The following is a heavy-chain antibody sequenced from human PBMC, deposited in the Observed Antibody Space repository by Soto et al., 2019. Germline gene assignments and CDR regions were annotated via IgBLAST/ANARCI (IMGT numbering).Heavy chain of an antibody. Sequence: PGGSLRPSCAASGSTLSSYSMNWVRQAPGKGLEWVSYISSSSSTIYYADSVKGRFTISRHNAKNSLYLQMNSLRDEDTAVYYWATLPHSAYNSNYVFVFRPDYYYGMDVWGQGATVTSP. CDR1: GSTLSSYS. J-gene: IGHJ6*02. CDR2: ISSSSSTI. CDR3: ATLPHSAYNSNYVFVFRPDYYYGMDV. D-gene: IGHD1-7*01. V-gene: IGHV3-48*02.